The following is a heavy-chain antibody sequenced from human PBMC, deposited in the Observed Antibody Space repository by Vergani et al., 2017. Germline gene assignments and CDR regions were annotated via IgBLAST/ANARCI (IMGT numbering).Heavy chain of an antibody. CDR2: MHPNSGNT. D-gene: IGHD3-9*01. CDR3: ARGQYFDWVNWFDP. Sequence: QVQLVQSGAEVKKPGASVKVSCKASGYTFTSYDINWVRQATGQGLEWMGWMHPNSGNTGYAQKFQGRVTITRNTSISTAYMELSSLRSEDTAVYYCARGQYFDWVNWFDPWGQGTLVTVSS. J-gene: IGHJ5*02. CDR1: GYTFTSYD. V-gene: IGHV1-8*03.